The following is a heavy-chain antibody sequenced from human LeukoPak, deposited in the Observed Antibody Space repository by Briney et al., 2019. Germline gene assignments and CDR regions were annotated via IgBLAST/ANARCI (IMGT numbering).Heavy chain of an antibody. CDR3: AKDLGYCSGGSCYSP. J-gene: IGHJ5*02. V-gene: IGHV3-30*02. Sequence: PGGSLRLFCAASGFTFSCYGLHRGRQAPGKGLGWVAFIRYDGSNKYYADSVKGRFTISRDNSKNTLYLQMNSLRAEDTAVYYCAKDLGYCSGGSCYSPWGQGTLVTVSS. D-gene: IGHD2-15*01. CDR2: IRYDGSNK. CDR1: GFTFSCYG.